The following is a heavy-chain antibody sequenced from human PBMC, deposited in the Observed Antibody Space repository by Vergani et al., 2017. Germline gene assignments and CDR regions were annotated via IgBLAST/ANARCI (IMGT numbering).Heavy chain of an antibody. CDR1: GYTFTGYY. V-gene: IGHV1-2*02. Sequence: QVQLVQSGAEVQKPGASVKVSCKASGYTFTGYYMHWVRQAPGQGLEWMGWINPNSGGTNYAQKFQGRVTMTRDTSISTAYMELSRLRSDDTAVYYCAREFLTSDYYDSANAFDIWGQGTMVTVSS. CDR2: INPNSGGT. D-gene: IGHD3-22*01. J-gene: IGHJ3*02. CDR3: AREFLTSDYYDSANAFDI.